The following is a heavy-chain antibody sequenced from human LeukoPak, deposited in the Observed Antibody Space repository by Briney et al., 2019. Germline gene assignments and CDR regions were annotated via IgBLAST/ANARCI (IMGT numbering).Heavy chain of an antibody. Sequence: SETLSLTCTVSGGSLSSYYWSWIRQPPGKGLEWIGYIYYSGSTNYNPSLKSRVTISVDTSKNQSDTAVYYCARGHSSSWYDYYYYYMDVWGKGTTVTVSS. V-gene: IGHV4-59*01. CDR2: IYYSGST. CDR1: GGSLSSYY. CDR3: YYYYYMDV. D-gene: IGHD6-13*01. J-gene: IGHJ6*03.